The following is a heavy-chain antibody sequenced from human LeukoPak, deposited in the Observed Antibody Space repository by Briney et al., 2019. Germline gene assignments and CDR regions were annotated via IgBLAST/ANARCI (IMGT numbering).Heavy chain of an antibody. CDR1: GASMSNYY. J-gene: IGHJ4*02. CDR3: ARDSGSRYDY. D-gene: IGHD1-26*01. Sequence: SETLSLTCNVSGASMSNYYWVWIRQPPGKGLEWIGSIYHSGTTYSGSTYYNPSLKSRVTISVDTSKNQFSLKLSSVTAADAAVYYCARDSGSRYDYWGQGTLLTVSS. V-gene: IGHV4-39*07. CDR2: IYHSGTTYSGST.